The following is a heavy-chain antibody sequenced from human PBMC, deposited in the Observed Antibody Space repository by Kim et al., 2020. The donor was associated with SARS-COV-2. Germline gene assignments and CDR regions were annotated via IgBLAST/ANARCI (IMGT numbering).Heavy chain of an antibody. V-gene: IGHV3-23*01. CDR3: ARKDYDADDFDY. Sequence: GGSMRLSCTASGFTFSNYAMSWVRQAPGKGLEWVSTISGSGGSTFYADSVEGRFSISRDKSKNKLYLQVNSLRAEDTALYFCARKDYDADDFDYWGQGTLVTVSS. D-gene: IGHD3-22*01. J-gene: IGHJ4*02. CDR1: GFTFSNYA. CDR2: ISGSGGST.